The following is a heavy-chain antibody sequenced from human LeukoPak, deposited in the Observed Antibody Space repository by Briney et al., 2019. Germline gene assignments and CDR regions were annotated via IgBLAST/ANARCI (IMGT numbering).Heavy chain of an antibody. CDR1: GFTFSSFS. J-gene: IGHJ6*04. Sequence: GGSLRLSCTASGFTFSSFSMNWVRQAPGKGLEWVSYISSSGSTIYYADSVKGRFTISRDNAKNSLYLQMNSLRAEDTAVYYCAELGITMIGGVWGKGTTVTISS. D-gene: IGHD3-10*02. CDR2: ISSSGSTI. CDR3: AELGITMIGGV. V-gene: IGHV3-48*04.